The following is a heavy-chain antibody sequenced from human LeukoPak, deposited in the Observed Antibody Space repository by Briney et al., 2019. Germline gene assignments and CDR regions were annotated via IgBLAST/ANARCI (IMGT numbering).Heavy chain of an antibody. CDR3: ARAGTTTVVNRGIDYYYYMDV. D-gene: IGHD4-23*01. Sequence: GASVKVSCKASGYTFTSYYMHWVRQAPGQGLEWMGGIIPIFGTANYAQKFQGRVTITADESTSTAYMELSSLRSEDTAVYYCARAGTTTVVNRGIDYYYYMDVWGKGTTVTISS. J-gene: IGHJ6*03. CDR1: GYTFTSYY. V-gene: IGHV1-69*13. CDR2: IIPIFGTA.